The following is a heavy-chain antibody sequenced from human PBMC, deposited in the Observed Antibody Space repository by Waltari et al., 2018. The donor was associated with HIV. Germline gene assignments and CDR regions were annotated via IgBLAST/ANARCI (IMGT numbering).Heavy chain of an antibody. Sequence: EVQLVESGGGLVQRGGSLRRSCTASGFNFDDYAMHWVRQAPGKGLELVSGISGNSDTMGYADSVKGRFTISRDNAKNSLSLQMNSLRAEDTALYYCAKVGMTVVTSYAIDIWGQGTMVTVSS. CDR2: ISGNSDTM. D-gene: IGHD2-21*02. V-gene: IGHV3-9*01. CDR1: GFNFDDYA. CDR3: AKVGMTVVTSYAIDI. J-gene: IGHJ3*02.